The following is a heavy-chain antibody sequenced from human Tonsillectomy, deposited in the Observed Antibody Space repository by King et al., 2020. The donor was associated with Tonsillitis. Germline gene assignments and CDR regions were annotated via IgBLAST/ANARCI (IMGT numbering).Heavy chain of an antibody. CDR3: ARGGGFGESPRNPNFDY. V-gene: IGHV3-30*01. CDR2: ISYHGSKK. D-gene: IGHD3-10*01. J-gene: IGHJ4*02. CDR1: GFTFSSDN. Sequence: VQLVESGGGVVQPGRSLRLSCASSGFTFSSDNMHWVRQAPGKGLEWVAVISYHGSKKFYADSVKGRFTISRDNSKKPLYLQMNSLRAEDTAEYYCARGGGFGESPRNPNFDYWGQGTLVTVSS.